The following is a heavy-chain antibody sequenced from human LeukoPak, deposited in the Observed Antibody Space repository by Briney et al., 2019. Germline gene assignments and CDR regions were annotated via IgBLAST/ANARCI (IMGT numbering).Heavy chain of an antibody. D-gene: IGHD6-19*01. Sequence: ASVKVSCKASGYTSTGYYMHWVRQAPGQGLEWMGWINPNSGGTNYAQTFKGRVTMTRDTSISTAYMELSRLRSDDTAVYYCARDDRGIAVAGPWGQGTLVTVSS. V-gene: IGHV1-2*02. CDR2: INPNSGGT. CDR1: GYTSTGYY. J-gene: IGHJ4*02. CDR3: ARDDRGIAVAGP.